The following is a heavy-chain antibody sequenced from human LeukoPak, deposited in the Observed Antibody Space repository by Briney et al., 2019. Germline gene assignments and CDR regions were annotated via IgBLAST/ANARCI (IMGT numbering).Heavy chain of an antibody. CDR3: ARSAREWELLLVFDY. Sequence: GGSLRLSCAASGFTFSSYWMSWVRQAPGKGLEWVSAISGSGGSTYYADSVKGRFTISRDNSKNTLYLQMNSLRAEDTAVYYCARSAREWELLLVFDYWGQGTLVTVSS. D-gene: IGHD1-26*01. CDR1: GFTFSSYW. V-gene: IGHV3-23*01. CDR2: ISGSGGST. J-gene: IGHJ4*02.